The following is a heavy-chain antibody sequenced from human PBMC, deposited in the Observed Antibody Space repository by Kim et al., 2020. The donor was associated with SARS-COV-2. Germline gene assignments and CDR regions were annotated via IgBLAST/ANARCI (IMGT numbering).Heavy chain of an antibody. Sequence: ANPVKGRFTISRDNSKNTLYLQMSSLRAEDTAIYYCAKVRIAVAGTPMNYWGQGTLVTVSS. J-gene: IGHJ4*02. V-gene: IGHV3-30*02. D-gene: IGHD6-19*01. CDR3: AKVRIAVAGTPMNY.